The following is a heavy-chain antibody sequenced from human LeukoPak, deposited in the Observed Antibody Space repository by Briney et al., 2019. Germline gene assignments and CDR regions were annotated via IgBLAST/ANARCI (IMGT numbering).Heavy chain of an antibody. CDR1: GDSVSSNSAA. J-gene: IGHJ4*02. CDR3: AREGREVDYDSSGSIDGVDY. D-gene: IGHD3-22*01. V-gene: IGHV6-1*01. Sequence: SQTLSLTCAISGDSVSSNSAAWNWIRQSPSRGLEWLGRTYYRSKWYNDYAVSVKSRITINPDTSKNQFSLKLSSVTAADTAVYYCAREGREVDYDSSGSIDGVDYWGQGTLVTVSS. CDR2: TYYRSKWYN.